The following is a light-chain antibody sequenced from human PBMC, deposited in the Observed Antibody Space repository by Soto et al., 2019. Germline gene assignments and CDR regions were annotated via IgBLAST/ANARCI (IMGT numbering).Light chain of an antibody. CDR1: SSDIGDYNY. V-gene: IGLV2-14*01. Sequence: QSLLTQPASVSGSPGQSITSSCTGTSSDIGDYNYVSWYQQRPEKAPELMIYGVNNRPPGVSNRFSGSKSGNTASLTISGLQAEDEADYYCSSYTSSITYVFGTGTKVTVL. CDR2: GVN. J-gene: IGLJ1*01. CDR3: SSYTSSITYV.